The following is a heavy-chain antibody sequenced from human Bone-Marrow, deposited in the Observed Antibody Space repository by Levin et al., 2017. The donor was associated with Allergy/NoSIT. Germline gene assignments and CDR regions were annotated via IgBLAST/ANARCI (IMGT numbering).Heavy chain of an antibody. CDR3: ARDKRAATPYYLDG. J-gene: IGHJ4*02. CDR1: GFTFDDYA. CDR2: ISWNSGSR. Sequence: GGSLRLSCAASGFTFDDYAMHWVRQAPGKGLEWVSGISWNSGSRGYADSVKGRFTISRDNAKNSLYLQMNSLRPEDTALYYCARDKRAATPYYLDGRGQGALVTVSS. V-gene: IGHV3-9*01. D-gene: IGHD2-15*01.